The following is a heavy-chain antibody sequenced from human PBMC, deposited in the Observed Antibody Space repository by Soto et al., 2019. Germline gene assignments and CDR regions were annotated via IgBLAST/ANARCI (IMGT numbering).Heavy chain of an antibody. CDR2: LNPNGGST. V-gene: IGHV1-46*01. Sequence: ASVKVSCKASGYTFTNSYIHWVRQAPGQGLEWMALLNPNGGSTNYAQNFQGRVTVTRDTSTGTVYMELTSLTSEDTAVYYCARNLAAGDYWGQGTLVTVSS. J-gene: IGHJ4*02. D-gene: IGHD6-13*01. CDR1: GYTFTNSY. CDR3: ARNLAAGDY.